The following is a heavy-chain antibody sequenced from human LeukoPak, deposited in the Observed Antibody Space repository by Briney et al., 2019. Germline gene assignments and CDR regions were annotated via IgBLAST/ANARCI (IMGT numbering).Heavy chain of an antibody. D-gene: IGHD4-17*01. CDR2: IAYSDGRT. V-gene: IGHV3-23*01. J-gene: IGHJ4*02. CDR3: AKDMGHYGDYVGY. Sequence: SGGSLRLSCTASGFTFTNYAMSWVRQAPGKGLEWVSGIAYSDGRTYYADSVKGRFTISRDNSKNSLYLQMNSLRTEDTALYYCAKDMGHYGDYVGYWGQGTLVTVSS. CDR1: GFTFTNYA.